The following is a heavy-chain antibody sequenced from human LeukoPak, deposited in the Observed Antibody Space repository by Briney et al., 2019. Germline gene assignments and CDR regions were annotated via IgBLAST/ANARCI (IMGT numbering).Heavy chain of an antibody. Sequence: VASVKVSXKASGYTFTGYYMHWMRQAPGQGLEWMGRINPNSGGTNYAQKFQGRVTMTRDTSISTAYMELSRLRSDDTAVYYCARDWQWPEGDYWGQGTLVTVSS. CDR3: ARDWQWPEGDY. CDR2: INPNSGGT. CDR1: GYTFTGYY. D-gene: IGHD6-19*01. J-gene: IGHJ4*02. V-gene: IGHV1-2*06.